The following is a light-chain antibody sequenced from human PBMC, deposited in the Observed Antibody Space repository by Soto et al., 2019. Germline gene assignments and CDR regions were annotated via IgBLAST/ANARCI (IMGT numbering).Light chain of an antibody. J-gene: IGKJ1*01. Sequence: EIVMTQSPATLSVSLGERAALSCRASQSVSSNLAWYQQKPGQAPRLLIYGASTRATGIPARFGGSGSGTDFTLPISSLQSEDFAASYCQQYNNWPQRTFGQGTKVEIK. CDR2: GAS. CDR3: QQYNNWPQRT. CDR1: QSVSSN. V-gene: IGKV3-15*01.